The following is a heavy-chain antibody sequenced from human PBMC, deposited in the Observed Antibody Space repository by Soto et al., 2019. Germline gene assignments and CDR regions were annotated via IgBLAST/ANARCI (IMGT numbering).Heavy chain of an antibody. CDR2: IYYSGST. Sequence: SETLSLTCTVSGGSISSYYWSWIRQPPGKGLEWIGYIYYSGSTNYNPSLKSRVTISVDTSKNQFSLKLSSVTAADTAVYYCARGNYYDGSGYSNDAFDIWGQGTMVTVSS. V-gene: IGHV4-59*01. CDR1: GGSISSYY. D-gene: IGHD3-22*01. J-gene: IGHJ3*02. CDR3: ARGNYYDGSGYSNDAFDI.